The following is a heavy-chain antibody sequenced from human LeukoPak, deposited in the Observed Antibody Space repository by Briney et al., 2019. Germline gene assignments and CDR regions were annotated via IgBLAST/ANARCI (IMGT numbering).Heavy chain of an antibody. CDR3: ARGVITMVRGVILPPDY. V-gene: IGHV4-61*02. CDR2: IYTSGST. CDR1: GGSISSGSYY. J-gene: IGHJ4*02. D-gene: IGHD3-10*01. Sequence: SETLSLTCTVSGGSISSGSYYWSWIRQPAGKGLEWIGRIYTSGSTNYSPSLKSRVTISVDTSKNQFSLKLTSVTAADTAVYYCARGVITMVRGVILPPDYWGQGTLVTVSS.